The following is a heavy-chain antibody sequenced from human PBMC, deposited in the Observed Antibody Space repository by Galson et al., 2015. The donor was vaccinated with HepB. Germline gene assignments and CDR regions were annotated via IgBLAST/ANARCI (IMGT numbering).Heavy chain of an antibody. D-gene: IGHD4-11*01. CDR2: ISGSGGST. V-gene: IGHV3-23*01. CDR3: AKATVTTNYYYYGMDV. Sequence: SLRLSCAASGFTFSSYAMSWVRQAPGKGLEWVSAISGSGGSTYYADSVKGRFTISRDNAKNTLYLQMNSLRAEDTAVYYCAKATVTTNYYYYGMDVWGQGTTVTVSS. J-gene: IGHJ6*02. CDR1: GFTFSSYA.